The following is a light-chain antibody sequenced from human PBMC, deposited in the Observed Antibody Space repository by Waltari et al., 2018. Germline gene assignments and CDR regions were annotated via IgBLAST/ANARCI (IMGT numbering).Light chain of an antibody. CDR2: EVS. Sequence: QSALTQPASLSGSPGQSITISCTGTSRDVGNYNYVSWYQHHPGKVPKVIIYEVSNRPAGISSRFSGSKSGNMASLTISGLQADDEADYYCASYTTSDTIVFGTGTGVTVL. V-gene: IGLV2-14*01. CDR3: ASYTTSDTIV. CDR1: SRDVGNYNY. J-gene: IGLJ1*01.